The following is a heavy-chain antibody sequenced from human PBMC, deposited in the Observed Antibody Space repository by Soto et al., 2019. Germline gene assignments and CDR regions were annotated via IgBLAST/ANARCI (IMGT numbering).Heavy chain of an antibody. CDR2: INPNSGGT. CDR3: ARDQRIAVAGTYYYGMDV. J-gene: IGHJ6*02. V-gene: IGHV1-2*04. CDR1: GYSFTGYY. D-gene: IGHD6-19*01. Sequence: GASRKVSCKASGYSFTGYYMHSVRQAPGQGQEWMGWINPNSGGTNYAQKFHGWITMTRDTSISTAYMELSRLRSDDTAVYYCARDQRIAVAGTYYYGMDVWGQGTTVTVSS.